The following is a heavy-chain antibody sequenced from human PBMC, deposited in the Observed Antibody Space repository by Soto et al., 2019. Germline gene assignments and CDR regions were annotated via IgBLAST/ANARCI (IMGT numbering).Heavy chain of an antibody. CDR3: AREIGGYYGRSDYYYGMDV. D-gene: IGHD3-3*01. J-gene: IGHJ6*02. CDR1: GGTFSSYA. Sequence: GASVKVSCKASGGTFSSYAISWVRQAPGQGLEWMGGIIPIFGTANYAQKFQGRVTITADESTSTAYMELSSLRSEDTAVYYCAREIGGYYGRSDYYYGMDVWGQGTTVTVSS. CDR2: IIPIFGTA. V-gene: IGHV1-69*13.